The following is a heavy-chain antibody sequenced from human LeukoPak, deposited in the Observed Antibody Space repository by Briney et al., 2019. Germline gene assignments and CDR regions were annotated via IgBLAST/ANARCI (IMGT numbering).Heavy chain of an antibody. CDR3: ARDSGEYSFGGFWYFDV. V-gene: IGHV3-7*05. D-gene: IGHD5-18*01. Sequence: GGSLRLSCAGSGFMFSSYWIYWVRQAPGKGLESVAKIKQDGSQIHYVDSVKGRFTISRDNAQNSVYLQMNSLRVEDTAVYYCARDSGEYSFGGFWYFDVWGRGTLVTVSS. CDR1: GFMFSSYW. J-gene: IGHJ2*01. CDR2: IKQDGSQI.